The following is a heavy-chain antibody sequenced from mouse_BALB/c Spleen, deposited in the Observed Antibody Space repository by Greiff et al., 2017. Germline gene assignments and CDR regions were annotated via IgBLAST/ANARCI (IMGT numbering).Heavy chain of an antibody. Sequence: EVKLQQSGTVLARPGASVKMSCKASGYTFTSYWMHWVKQRPGQGLEWIGAIYPGNSDTSYNQKFKGKAKLTAVTSTSTAYMELSSLTNEDSAVYYCGITTVVADFDYWGQGTTLTVSS. J-gene: IGHJ2*01. CDR2: IYPGNSDT. CDR1: GYTFTSYW. CDR3: GITTVVADFDY. D-gene: IGHD1-1*01. V-gene: IGHV1-5*01.